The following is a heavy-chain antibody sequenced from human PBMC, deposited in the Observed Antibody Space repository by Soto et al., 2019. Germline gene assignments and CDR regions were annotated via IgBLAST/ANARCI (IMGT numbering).Heavy chain of an antibody. J-gene: IGHJ4*02. CDR2: ISSTGRTI. CDR3: ARSYSSGWEFDY. Sequence: GGSLRLSCGASGFTFSNYYMSWIRQAPGKGLEWVSYISSTGRTIYYADSVKGRFTVSRDNAQNSLSLKLNSLRVEDTAVYYCARSYSSGWEFDYWGQGTQVTVCS. CDR1: GFTFSNYY. V-gene: IGHV3-11*01. D-gene: IGHD6-19*01.